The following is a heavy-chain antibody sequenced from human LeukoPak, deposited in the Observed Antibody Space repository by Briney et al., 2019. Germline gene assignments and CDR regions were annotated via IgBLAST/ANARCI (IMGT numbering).Heavy chain of an antibody. V-gene: IGHV3-66*04. CDR2: IYSGGST. D-gene: IGHD3-10*01. CDR1: GFTVSSNY. Sequence: GGSLRLSCAASGFTVSSNYMSWVRRAPGKGLEWVSVIYSGGSTYYADSVKGRFTISRDDSKNTLYLQMNSLRAEDTAVYYCARPLGSKGFDYWGQGTLVTVSS. J-gene: IGHJ4*02. CDR3: ARPLGSKGFDY.